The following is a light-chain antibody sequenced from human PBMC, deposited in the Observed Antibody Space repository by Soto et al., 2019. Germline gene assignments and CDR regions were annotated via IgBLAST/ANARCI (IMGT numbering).Light chain of an antibody. CDR1: QAVNTR. V-gene: IGKV3-11*01. CDR2: LTS. Sequence: EIVFTQYQPTQSSFPVDIVTLSFRASQAVNTRLALYQHKPGQAPRLLIYLTSNRAAGIPARFSGSGSETDFTLTISDVEPEDFAVYYCPQRQSWPRPFAQGTMVDIK. J-gene: IGKJ1*01. CDR3: PQRQSWPRP.